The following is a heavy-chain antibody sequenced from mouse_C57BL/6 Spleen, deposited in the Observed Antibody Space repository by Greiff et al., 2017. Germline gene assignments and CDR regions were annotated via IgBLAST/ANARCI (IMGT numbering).Heavy chain of an antibody. D-gene: IGHD1-1*01. J-gene: IGHJ3*01. Sequence: QVQLQQPGAELVMPGASVKLSCKASGYTFTSYWMHWVKQRPGQGLEWIGEIDPSDSYTNYNQKFKGKSTLTVDKSSSTAYMQLSSLTSEDSAVYYCARTGVYYYGSSPAWFAYWGQGTLVTVSA. CDR3: ARTGVYYYGSSPAWFAY. CDR1: GYTFTSYW. CDR2: IDPSDSYT. V-gene: IGHV1-69*01.